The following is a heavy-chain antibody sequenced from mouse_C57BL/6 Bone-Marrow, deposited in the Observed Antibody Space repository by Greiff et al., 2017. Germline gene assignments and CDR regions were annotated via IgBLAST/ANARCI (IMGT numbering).Heavy chain of an antibody. V-gene: IGHV2-5*01. D-gene: IGHD2-3*01. Sequence: QVQLKESGPGLVQPSQSLSITCTVSGFSLTSYGVHWVRQSPGKGLEWLGVIWRGGSTDYNAAFMSRLSITKDNSKSQVFFKMNSLQADDTAIYYCAKIGWLLPHWYFDVWGTGTTVTVSS. CDR2: IWRGGST. J-gene: IGHJ1*03. CDR3: AKIGWLLPHWYFDV. CDR1: GFSLTSYG.